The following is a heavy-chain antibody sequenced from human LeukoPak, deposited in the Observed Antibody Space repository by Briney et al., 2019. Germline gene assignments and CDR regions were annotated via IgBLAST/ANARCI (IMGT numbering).Heavy chain of an antibody. CDR1: GFSFNSDW. J-gene: IGHJ4*02. Sequence: GGSLRLSCAASGFSFNSDWMDWVRQAPGKGLEWVSTIGNGGSTYYADSVKGRFTISRDNSKNTLYLQMNSLRAEDTAVYYCAKEESNGPPFDYWGQGTLVTVSS. D-gene: IGHD3-10*01. CDR3: AKEESNGPPFDY. CDR2: IGNGGST. V-gene: IGHV3-23*01.